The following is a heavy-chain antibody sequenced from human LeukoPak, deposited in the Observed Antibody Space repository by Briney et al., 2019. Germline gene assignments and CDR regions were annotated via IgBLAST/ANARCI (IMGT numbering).Heavy chain of an antibody. CDR3: ARERVTTTSFDY. J-gene: IGHJ4*02. CDR2: IKQDGSEK. Sequence: GGSLRLSCAASGFTFTNYWMNWVRQAPGKGLEWVANIKQDGSEKNYVDSVKGRFTISRDNAQNLLYLQMNSLRVEDTAVYYCARERVTTTSFDYWGQGVLVTVSS. V-gene: IGHV3-7*01. D-gene: IGHD2/OR15-2a*01. CDR1: GFTFTNYW.